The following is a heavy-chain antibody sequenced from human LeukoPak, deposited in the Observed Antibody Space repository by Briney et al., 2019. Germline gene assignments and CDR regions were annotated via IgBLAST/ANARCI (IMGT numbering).Heavy chain of an antibody. CDR1: GGSISSGSHY. CDR2: MYTTGST. CDR3: ARDTGVRPRVAHFDY. V-gene: IGHV4-61*02. D-gene: IGHD1-14*01. Sequence: SETLSLTCTVSGGSISSGSHYWSWIRQPAGKGLEWIGRMYTTGSTNYNPSLKSRVTISVDTSKNQFSLQLNSVTPEDTAVYYCARDTGVRPRVAHFDYWGQGTLVTVSS. J-gene: IGHJ4*02.